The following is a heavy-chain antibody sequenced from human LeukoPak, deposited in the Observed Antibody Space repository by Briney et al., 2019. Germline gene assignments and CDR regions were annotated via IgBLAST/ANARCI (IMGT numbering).Heavy chain of an antibody. J-gene: IGHJ3*02. V-gene: IGHV1-58*01. CDR1: GFTFTTSA. CDR2: IVVGSGNT. Sequence: SVKVSRKASGFTFTTSAVQWVRQARGQRLEWIGRIVVGSGNTDHAQKFQGRLTITRDISTSTAYMELSSLTSDDTAVYYCAAVPNANAWYWDDAFDIWGQGTMVTVSS. CDR3: AAVPNANAWYWDDAFDI. D-gene: IGHD2-8*02.